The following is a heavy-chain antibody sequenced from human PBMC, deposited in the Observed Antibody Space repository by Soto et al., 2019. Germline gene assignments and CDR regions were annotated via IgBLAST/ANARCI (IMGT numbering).Heavy chain of an antibody. Sequence: SEQVPRQTSRFGFTSCHMHRLRQAPPQGLEWMGMINPSGGGTDYPAKFQGRVTLTSDTSTNTVYVELRNLRSGDTAVYYCARAGINSFDPWGQGTLVTVSS. CDR2: INPSGGGT. CDR1: RFGFTSCH. J-gene: IGHJ5*02. V-gene: IGHV1-46*01. CDR3: ARAGINSFDP.